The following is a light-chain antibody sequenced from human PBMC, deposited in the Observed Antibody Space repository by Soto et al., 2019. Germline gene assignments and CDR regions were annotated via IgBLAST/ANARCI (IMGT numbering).Light chain of an antibody. V-gene: IGKV3-20*01. CDR2: GAS. J-gene: IGKJ1*01. CDR3: HHYET. Sequence: EIVLTQSPGTLSLSPWERATLSCRASQTVGVRLAWYQHKPGQAPRLLMYGASIRAAGVPDRFSGSGSGTEFTLTISRLEPEDFTVYYCHHYETFGQGTKVDIK. CDR1: QTVGVR.